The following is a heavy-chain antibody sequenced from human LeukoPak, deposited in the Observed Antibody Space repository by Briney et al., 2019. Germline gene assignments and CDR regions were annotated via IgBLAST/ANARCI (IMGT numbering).Heavy chain of an antibody. CDR3: ARDNNGNSFEY. CDR2: IYPNGGGT. V-gene: IGHV1-2*02. J-gene: IGHJ4*02. D-gene: IGHD1-26*01. Sequence: ASAKVSCKASGYTFTGYYMHWVRQAPGQGLEWMGWIYPNGGGTNYAQKFQGRVTMTRDTSISTAYMEVNRLTSDDTAVYYCARDNNGNSFEYWGQGTLVAVSS. CDR1: GYTFTGYY.